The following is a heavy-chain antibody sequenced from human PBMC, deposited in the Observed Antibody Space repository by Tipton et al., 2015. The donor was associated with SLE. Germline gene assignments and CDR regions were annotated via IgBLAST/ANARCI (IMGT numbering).Heavy chain of an antibody. CDR3: ARRLSGSYPLDV. D-gene: IGHD1-26*01. CDR2: IKQDGSEK. J-gene: IGHJ6*02. Sequence: SLRLSCAASGFTFDDYAMHWVRQAPGKGLEWVANIKQDGSEKYYVDSVKGRSTISRDNTKNSLYLQMNSLRAEDTAVYYCARRLSGSYPLDVWGQGTTVTVSS. CDR1: GFTFDDYA. V-gene: IGHV3-7*03.